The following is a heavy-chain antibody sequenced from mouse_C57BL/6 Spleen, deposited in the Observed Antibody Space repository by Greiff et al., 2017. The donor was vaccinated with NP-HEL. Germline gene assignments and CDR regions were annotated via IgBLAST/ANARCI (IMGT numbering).Heavy chain of an antibody. J-gene: IGHJ1*03. D-gene: IGHD2-3*01. CDR3: AGMIYDGYYWYFDV. V-gene: IGHV5-17*01. Sequence: EVHLVESGGGLVKPGGSLKLSCAASGFTFSDYGMHWVRQAPEKGLEWVAYISSGSSTIYYADTVKGRFTISRDNAKNTLFLQMTSLRSEDTAMYYCAGMIYDGYYWYFDVWGTGTTVTVSS. CDR1: GFTFSDYG. CDR2: ISSGSSTI.